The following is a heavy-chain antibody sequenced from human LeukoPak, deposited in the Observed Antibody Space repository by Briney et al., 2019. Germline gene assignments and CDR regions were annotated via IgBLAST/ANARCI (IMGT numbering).Heavy chain of an antibody. J-gene: IGHJ4*02. CDR3: ATDWHYTPDH. D-gene: IGHD2-2*02. CDR1: GFTFSSYA. CDR2: ITSDGSIT. V-gene: IGHV3-74*01. Sequence: PGGSLRLSCAASGFTFSSYAMSWVRQGPGKGLVWVSRITSDGSITSYADSVKGRFTISRDNAKNTLYLQMNSLRADDTAVYYCATDWHYTPDHWGQGTLVTVSS.